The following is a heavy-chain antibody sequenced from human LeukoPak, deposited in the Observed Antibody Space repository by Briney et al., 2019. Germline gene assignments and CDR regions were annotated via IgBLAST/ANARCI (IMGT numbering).Heavy chain of an antibody. CDR2: IYTSGST. J-gene: IGHJ2*01. V-gene: IGHV4-4*09. D-gene: IGHD3-9*01. CDR3: ARLGGRAYFDWLSHWYFDL. CDR1: GGSISSYY. Sequence: PSETLSLTCTVSGGSISSYYWSWIRQPPGKGLEWIGYIYTSGSTNYNPSLKSRVTISVDTPKNQFSLKLSSVTAADTAVYYCARLGGRAYFDWLSHWYFDLWGRGTLVTVSS.